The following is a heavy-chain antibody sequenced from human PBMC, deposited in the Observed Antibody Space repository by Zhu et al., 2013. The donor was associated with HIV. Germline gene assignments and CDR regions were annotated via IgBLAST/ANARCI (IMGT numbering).Heavy chain of an antibody. CDR1: GYTFSGYY. V-gene: IGHV1-2*02. J-gene: IGHJ4*02. Sequence: QVQLVQSGTEVMKPGASVKLSCKASGYTFSGYYMHWVRQAPGQGLEWMGWINPNNGGTNYAQKFQGRITMTRDTSISTVYMELRGLRSDDSAVYYCARDMLLFPFDFWGQGTLVTVSS. D-gene: IGHD3-10*02. CDR2: INPNNGGT. CDR3: ARDMLLFPFDF.